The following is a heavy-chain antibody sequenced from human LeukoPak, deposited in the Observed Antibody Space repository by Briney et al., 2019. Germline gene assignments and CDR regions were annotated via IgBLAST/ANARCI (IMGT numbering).Heavy chain of an antibody. V-gene: IGHV3-33*01. D-gene: IGHD2-2*01. CDR1: GFTLSRSG. CDR3: ARDGYLVVPAAERRAGMDV. J-gene: IGHJ6*02. Sequence: GGSLRICSAASGFTLSRSGMHWVRQAPGKGLEWVAVIWYDGSNKYYADSVKGRFTISRDNSKNTLYLQMNSLRAEDTAVYYCARDGYLVVPAAERRAGMDVWGQGTTVTVSS. CDR2: IWYDGSNK.